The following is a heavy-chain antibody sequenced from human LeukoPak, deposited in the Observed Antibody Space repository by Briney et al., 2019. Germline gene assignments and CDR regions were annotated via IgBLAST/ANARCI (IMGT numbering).Heavy chain of an antibody. J-gene: IGHJ3*01. D-gene: IGHD3-10*01. CDR1: GFTFSSYS. V-gene: IGHV3-48*01. CDR3: ARDTHYYGSGSPAFDL. CDR2: ISFSSATI. Sequence: GALRLSCDASGFTFSSYSMKWVRQALGKGLEWVSYISFSSATIHYADSVKGRFTISRDNAKNSLYLQLNSLRAEDTALYYCARDTHYYGSGSPAFDLWGRGTMVTVSS.